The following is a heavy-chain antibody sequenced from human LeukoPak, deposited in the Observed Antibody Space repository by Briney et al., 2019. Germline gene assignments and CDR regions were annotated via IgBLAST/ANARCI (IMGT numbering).Heavy chain of an antibody. Sequence: GGSLRLSCAASGFTFSSYSMNWVRQAPGKGLEWVSAISGSGGSTYYADSVKGRFTISRDNSKNTLYLQMNSLRAEDTAVYYCAKDLAGQWLVRILDYWGQGTLVTVSS. D-gene: IGHD6-19*01. V-gene: IGHV3-23*01. CDR3: AKDLAGQWLVRILDY. J-gene: IGHJ4*02. CDR2: ISGSGGST. CDR1: GFTFSSYS.